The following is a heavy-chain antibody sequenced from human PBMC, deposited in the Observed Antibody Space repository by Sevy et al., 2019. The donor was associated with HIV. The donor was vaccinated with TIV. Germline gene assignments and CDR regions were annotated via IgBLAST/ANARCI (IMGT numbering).Heavy chain of an antibody. CDR2: ISYEGSNK. CDR3: ATVFFQYIVVVLGAPLEY. Sequence: GGCLRLSCRVSGFTFNRYTMHWVRQAPGKGLEWLAVISYEGSNKYYADSVRGRFTISRENSKNTLYLQMNSLRTDDTAVYYCATVFFQYIVVVLGAPLEYWGQGTLVTVSS. J-gene: IGHJ4*01. D-gene: IGHD2-15*01. V-gene: IGHV3-30*04. CDR1: GFTFNRYT.